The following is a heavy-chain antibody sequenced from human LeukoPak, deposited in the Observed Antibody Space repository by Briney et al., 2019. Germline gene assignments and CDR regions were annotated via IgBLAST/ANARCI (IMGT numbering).Heavy chain of an antibody. CDR3: AHRRPYTMSPSLNWFDP. V-gene: IGHV2-5*01. D-gene: IGHD3-10*02. Sequence: SGPTLVKPTQTLTLTCTFSGLSLSTSGVGVGWIRQPPGKALEWLALIYWNDDKRYNPSLWSRLTITKDTSKNQVVLTMTKVDPVDTATYYCAHRRPYTMSPSLNWFDPWGQGTLVTVSS. CDR2: IYWNDDK. J-gene: IGHJ5*02. CDR1: GLSLSTSGVG.